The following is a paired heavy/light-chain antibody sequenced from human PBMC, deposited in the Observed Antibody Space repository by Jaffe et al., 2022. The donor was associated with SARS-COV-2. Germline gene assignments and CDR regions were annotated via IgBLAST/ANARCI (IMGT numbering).Heavy chain of an antibody. V-gene: IGHV3-23*04. J-gene: IGHJ5*02. Sequence: EVQLVQSGGGLVQPGGSLRLSCAASGITFSSYAMTWVRQAPGKGLEWVSTISGTGGNTNYADSVKGRFTISRDNSKNTLYLQMDSLRVEDTALYYCAKDRTTVTTYWFDPWGQGTLVTVSS. CDR1: GITFSSYA. CDR2: ISGTGGNT. D-gene: IGHD4-17*01. CDR3: AKDRTTVTTYWFDP.
Light chain of an antibody. CDR3: QQRRNWPLT. CDR1: QSVSSY. J-gene: IGKJ4*01. CDR2: DAS. V-gene: IGKV3-11*01. Sequence: EVVLTQSPATLSLSPGERATLSCRASQSVSSYLAWYQQKPGQAPRLLIYDASNRATGIPARFSGSGSGTDFTLTISSLEPEDFAVYYCQQRRNWPLTFGGGTKVEIK.